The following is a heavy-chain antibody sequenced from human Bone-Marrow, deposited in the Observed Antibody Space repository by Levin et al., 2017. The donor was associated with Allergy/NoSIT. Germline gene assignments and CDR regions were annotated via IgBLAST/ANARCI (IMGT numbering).Heavy chain of an antibody. CDR3: AKERSGGSLFDL. CDR2: IIPIFGTT. D-gene: IGHD1-26*01. Sequence: ASVKVSCKASGGTFNSYVISWVRQAPGQGLEWVGGIIPIFGTTNDAQNFQGRVSITADKSTNTAYMELSSLKSEDTAIYYCAKERSGGSLFDLWGQGTLVTVSS. V-gene: IGHV1-69*06. J-gene: IGHJ3*01. CDR1: GGTFNSYV.